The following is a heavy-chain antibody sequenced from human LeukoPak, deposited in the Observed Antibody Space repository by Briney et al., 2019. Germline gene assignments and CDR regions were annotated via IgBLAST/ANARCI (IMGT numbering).Heavy chain of an antibody. CDR1: GGCISSYY. D-gene: IGHD5-24*01. J-gene: IGHJ4*02. CDR2: IYYSGST. CDR3: ARGGPLQSDFDY. Sequence: SETLSLTCTVSGGCISSYYWSWIRQPPGKGLEWIEYIYYSGSTNYNPSLKSRVTISVDTSKNQFSLKLSSVTAADTAVYYCARGGPLQSDFDYWGQGTLVTVSS. V-gene: IGHV4-59*01.